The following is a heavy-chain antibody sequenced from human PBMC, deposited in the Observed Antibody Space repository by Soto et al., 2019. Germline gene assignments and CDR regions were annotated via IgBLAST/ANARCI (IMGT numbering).Heavy chain of an antibody. J-gene: IGHJ3*01. V-gene: IGHV3-23*01. CDR2: ITGSGGGT. D-gene: IGHD4-17*01. CDR1: TFSLSTYA. CDR3: ARDPNGDYVGDFDF. Sequence: GGSLRLSCTASTFSLSTYALTWVRQAPGKGLEWVASITGSGGGTYYADSLKGRFTISRDNFKNTLYLQMNGLRAEDTAVYYCARDPNGDYVGDFDFWGQGPIFTVSS.